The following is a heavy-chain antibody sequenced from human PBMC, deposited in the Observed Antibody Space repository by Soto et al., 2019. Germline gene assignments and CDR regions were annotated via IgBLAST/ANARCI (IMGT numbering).Heavy chain of an antibody. V-gene: IGHV1-46*03. CDR3: ARDPSDFWSGPEAVYFDY. CDR1: GYTFTSYY. Sequence: ASVKVSCKASGYTFTSYYMHWVRQAPGQGLEWMGIINPSGGSTSYAQKFQGRVTMTRDTSTSTVYMELSSLRSEDTAVYYCARDPSDFWSGPEAVYFDYWGQGTLVTVSS. J-gene: IGHJ4*02. D-gene: IGHD3-3*01. CDR2: INPSGGST.